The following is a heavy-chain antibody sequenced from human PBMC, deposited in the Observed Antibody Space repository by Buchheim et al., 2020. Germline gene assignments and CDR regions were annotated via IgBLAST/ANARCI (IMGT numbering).Heavy chain of an antibody. Sequence: QVQLVESGGGVVQPGRSLRLSCAASGFTFSSYGMHWVRQAPGKGLEWVAVISYDGSNKYYADSVKGRFPISRDNSKNTLYLQMNSLRAEDTAVYYCAKESPDYYDSSGYYGSPSDYWGQGTL. CDR1: GFTFSSYG. V-gene: IGHV3-30*18. D-gene: IGHD3-22*01. J-gene: IGHJ4*02. CDR3: AKESPDYYDSSGYYGSPSDY. CDR2: ISYDGSNK.